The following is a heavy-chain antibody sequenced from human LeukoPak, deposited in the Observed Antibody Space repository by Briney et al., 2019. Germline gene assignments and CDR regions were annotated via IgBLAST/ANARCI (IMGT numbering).Heavy chain of an antibody. CDR2: ITSGGDYI. D-gene: IGHD3-9*01. Sequence: GGSLRLSCAASGFTFNTFNMNWVRQAPGKGLEWVSSITSGGDYIYYADSVKGRFTTSRDNAKNSLSLQLNSLRVEDTAVYYCARGHYDVLAASYKWTPDYWGQGTMVTVSS. J-gene: IGHJ4*02. V-gene: IGHV3-21*01. CDR1: GFTFNTFN. CDR3: ARGHYDVLAASYKWTPDY.